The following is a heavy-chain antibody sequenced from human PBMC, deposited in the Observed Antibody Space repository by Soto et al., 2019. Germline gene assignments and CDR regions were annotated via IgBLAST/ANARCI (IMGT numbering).Heavy chain of an antibody. CDR2: ISSSSSYI. CDR3: AREGGGYGMDV. CDR1: GFTFSSYS. Sequence: GGSLRLSCAASGFTFSSYSMNWVRQAPGKGLEWVSSISSSSSYIYYADSVKGRFTISRDNAKNSLYLQMNSLRAEDTAVYYCAREGGGYGMDVWGQGTTVTVSS. J-gene: IGHJ6*02. D-gene: IGHD2-15*01. V-gene: IGHV3-21*01.